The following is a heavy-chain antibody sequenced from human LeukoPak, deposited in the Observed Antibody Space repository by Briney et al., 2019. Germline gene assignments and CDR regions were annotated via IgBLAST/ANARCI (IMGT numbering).Heavy chain of an antibody. D-gene: IGHD1-26*01. CDR1: GGSISSSSYY. Sequence: SETLSPTCTVSGGSISSSSYYWGWIRQPPGKGLEWIGSIYYSGSTYYNPSLKSRVTISVDTSKNQFSLKLSSVTAADTAVYYCARQPQRMGANTWDFWFDPWGQGTLVTVSS. V-gene: IGHV4-39*07. CDR2: IYYSGST. J-gene: IGHJ5*02. CDR3: ARQPQRMGANTWDFWFDP.